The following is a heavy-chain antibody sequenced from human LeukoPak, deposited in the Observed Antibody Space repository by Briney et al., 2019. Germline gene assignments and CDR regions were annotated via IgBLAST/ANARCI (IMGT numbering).Heavy chain of an antibody. D-gene: IGHD4-17*01. CDR3: ARHYGDYPNYFYYIDV. J-gene: IGHJ6*03. CDR1: GFTFSDYY. V-gene: IGHV3-11*01. Sequence: GGSLRLSCAASGFTFSDYYMSWIRQAPGKGLEWVSYISFSGSTIYYADSVKGRFTISGDNAKNSLYLQMNSLRAEDTAVYYCARHYGDYPNYFYYIDVWGKGTTVTLSS. CDR2: ISFSGSTI.